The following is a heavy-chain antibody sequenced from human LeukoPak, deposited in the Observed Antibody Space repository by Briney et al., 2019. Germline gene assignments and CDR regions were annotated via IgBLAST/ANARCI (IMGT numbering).Heavy chain of an antibody. J-gene: IGHJ6*02. D-gene: IGHD3-10*01. CDR3: ARDTTMVRGVMGYYYGMDV. V-gene: IGHV3-53*01. CDR2: IYSGGST. CDR1: GFTVSSNY. Sequence: GGSLRLSCAASGFTVSSNYMSWVRQAPGKGLEWVSVIYSGGSTYYTDSVKGRFTISRDSSKNTLYLQMNSLRAEDTAVYYCARDTTMVRGVMGYYYGMDVWGQGTTVTVSS.